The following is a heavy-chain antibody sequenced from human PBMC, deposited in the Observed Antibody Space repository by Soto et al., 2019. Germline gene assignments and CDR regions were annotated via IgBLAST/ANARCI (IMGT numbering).Heavy chain of an antibody. CDR1: RYNFISYD. CDR2: MNPKSANT. CDR3: ARSPSWETTVTPYYFDY. J-gene: IGHJ4*02. D-gene: IGHD4-4*01. Sequence: QVQLVQSGAEVKKPGASVKVSCKATRYNFISYDINWVRQATGQGLEWMGWMNPKSANTGYAQNFQGRVTMTRNSSISTAYMELSSLRSEDTAMYYCARSPSWETTVTPYYFDYWGQGTLVTVSS. V-gene: IGHV1-8*01.